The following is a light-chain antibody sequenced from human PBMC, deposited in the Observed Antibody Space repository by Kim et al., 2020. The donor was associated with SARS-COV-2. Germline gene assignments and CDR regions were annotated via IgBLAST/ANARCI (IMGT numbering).Light chain of an antibody. CDR1: HSVLTN. Sequence: VSPGERAPLSCRARHSVLTNLAWYQQKPGQAPRLLIYGASTRATGIPASFSGSGSGTEFTLTISRLQSEDFVIYYCQQYYNWPRTFGQGTKVDIK. V-gene: IGKV3-15*01. CDR2: GAS. CDR3: QQYYNWPRT. J-gene: IGKJ1*01.